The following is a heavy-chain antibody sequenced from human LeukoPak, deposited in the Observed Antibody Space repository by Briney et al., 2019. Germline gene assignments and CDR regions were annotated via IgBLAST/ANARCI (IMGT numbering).Heavy chain of an antibody. CDR2: IYTSGST. D-gene: IGHD3-9*01. Sequence: SETLSLTCTVSGGSISSCYWSWIRQPAGKGLEWIGRIYTSGSTNYNPSLKSRVTMSVDTSKNQFSLKLSSVTAADTAVYYCAREVLRYFDWLLPRIFFDYWGQGTLVTVSS. V-gene: IGHV4-4*07. J-gene: IGHJ4*02. CDR3: AREVLRYFDWLLPRIFFDY. CDR1: GGSISSCY.